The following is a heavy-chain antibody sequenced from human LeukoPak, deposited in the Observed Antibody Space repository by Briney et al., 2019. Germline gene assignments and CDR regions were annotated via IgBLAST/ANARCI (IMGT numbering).Heavy chain of an antibody. CDR3: TSLLWGYY. CDR2: ITSSTSYI. V-gene: IGHV3-21*04. Sequence: KPGGSLRLSCAGSGFTFSSYNMNWVRQAPGKGLEWVSSITSSTSYIYYADSVKGRFTISRDNSKNTLYLQMNSLRAEDTAVYYCTSLLWGYYWGQGTLVTVSS. J-gene: IGHJ4*02. CDR1: GFTFSSYN. D-gene: IGHD3-10*01.